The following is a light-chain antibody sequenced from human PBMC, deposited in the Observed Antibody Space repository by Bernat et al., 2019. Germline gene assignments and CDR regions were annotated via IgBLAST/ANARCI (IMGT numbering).Light chain of an antibody. Sequence: DIVMTQSPLSLPVTPGEPASISRRSSQSLLHRSGYNYLDWFLQRPGQSPQLLIYLGSNRAAGVPDRFSGSGSGTNFTLRISRVEADDVGVYYCMQALQTPRTFGPGTKADIK. CDR2: LGS. V-gene: IGKV2-28*01. J-gene: IGKJ3*01. CDR1: QSLLHRSGYNY. CDR3: MQALQTPRT.